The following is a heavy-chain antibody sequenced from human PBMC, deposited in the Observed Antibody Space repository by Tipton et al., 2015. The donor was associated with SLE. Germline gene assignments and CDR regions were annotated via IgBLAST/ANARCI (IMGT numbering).Heavy chain of an antibody. V-gene: IGHV3-7*01. CDR2: IKTDGSEK. Sequence: SLRLSCAASGFTFSSFWMSWVRQTPGKGLQWVATIKTDGSEKYHVDSVKGRFTISRDNAKNTLYLQLNSLRVEDTAVYYCARGGSYSSDSWGQGILVTVSS. D-gene: IGHD1-26*01. CDR1: GFTFSSFW. J-gene: IGHJ4*02. CDR3: ARGGSYSSDS.